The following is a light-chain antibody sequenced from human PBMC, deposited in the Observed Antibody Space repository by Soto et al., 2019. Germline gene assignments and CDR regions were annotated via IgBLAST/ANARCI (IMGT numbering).Light chain of an antibody. Sequence: EMVMTQSPATLSVSPGERATLSCRASQSVSSALAWYQQKPGLPPRLLIYDASTRATGIPARFSGSGSGTDVTLTISSLQSQDFAVYYCQQYNKWPRTFGQGTKVDIK. CDR1: QSVSSA. J-gene: IGKJ1*01. V-gene: IGKV3-15*01. CDR2: DAS. CDR3: QQYNKWPRT.